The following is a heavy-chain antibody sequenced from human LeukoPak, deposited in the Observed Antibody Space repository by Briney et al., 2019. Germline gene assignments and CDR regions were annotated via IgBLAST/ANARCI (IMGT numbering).Heavy chain of an antibody. V-gene: IGHV3-23*01. CDR3: AKDRGIISDY. CDR2: ISGSGDST. J-gene: IGHJ4*02. D-gene: IGHD3-10*01. Sequence: PGGSLRLSCAASGFTVSSNYMSWVRQALGKGLEWVSAISGSGDSTYYADSVKGRFTISRDNSKNTLYLQMNSLRVEDTAVYYCAKDRGIISDYWGQGTLVTVSS. CDR1: GFTVSSNY.